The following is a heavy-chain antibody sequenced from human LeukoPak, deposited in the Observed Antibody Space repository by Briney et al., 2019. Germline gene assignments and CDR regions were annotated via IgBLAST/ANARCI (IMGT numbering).Heavy chain of an antibody. CDR1: GFTFSSYA. CDR2: ISASGGST. Sequence: GGSLRLSCAASGFTFSSYAMSWVRQAPGKGLEWVSGISASGGSTHYADSVKGRFTISRDTSKNTLYLQMDSLRAEDTAVYYCANHGYDNNARFGNWGQGTLVTVSS. D-gene: IGHD5-12*01. J-gene: IGHJ4*02. V-gene: IGHV3-23*01. CDR3: ANHGYDNNARFGN.